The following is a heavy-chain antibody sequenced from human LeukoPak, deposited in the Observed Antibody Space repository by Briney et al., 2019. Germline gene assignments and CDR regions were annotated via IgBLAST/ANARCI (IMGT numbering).Heavy chain of an antibody. CDR2: MNPNSGNT. J-gene: IGHJ4*02. Sequence: ASVKVSCTASGYTFTSYDINWVRQATGQGLEWMGWMNPNSGNTGYAQKFQGRVTMTRNTSISTAYMELSSLRSEDTAVYYCARGGCQDGGIASAMGGFDYWGQGTLVTVSS. CDR1: GYTFTSYD. V-gene: IGHV1-8*01. D-gene: IGHD6-25*01. CDR3: ARGGCQDGGIASAMGGFDY.